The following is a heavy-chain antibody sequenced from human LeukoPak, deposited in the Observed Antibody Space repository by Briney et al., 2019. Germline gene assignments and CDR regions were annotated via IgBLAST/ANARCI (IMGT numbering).Heavy chain of an antibody. D-gene: IGHD3-22*01. CDR2: ISGSGGST. CDR3: AKDRETYYYESSGYPNYFDY. CDR1: GFTFSSYA. J-gene: IGHJ4*02. V-gene: IGHV3-23*01. Sequence: GGSLRLSCAASGFTFSSYAMSWVRQAPGKGLERVSAISGSGGSTYYADSVKGRFTISRDNSKNTLYLQMNSLRAEDTAVYYCAKDRETYYYESSGYPNYFDYWGQGTLVTVSS.